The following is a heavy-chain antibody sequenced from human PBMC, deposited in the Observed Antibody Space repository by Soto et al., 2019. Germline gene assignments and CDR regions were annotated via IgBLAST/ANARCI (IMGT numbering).Heavy chain of an antibody. CDR1: RGSSSRSSSY. Sequence: LQILSLTCTVSRGSSSRSSSYRGWIRQPPGKGLEWIGSIYYSGSTYYNPSLKSRVTISVDTSKNQFSLKLSSVTAADTAVYYCASGGNYDFWSGYYRYYYYMDVWGKGTTVTVSS. CDR3: ASGGNYDFWSGYYRYYYYMDV. V-gene: IGHV4-39*01. CDR2: IYYSGST. J-gene: IGHJ6*03. D-gene: IGHD3-3*01.